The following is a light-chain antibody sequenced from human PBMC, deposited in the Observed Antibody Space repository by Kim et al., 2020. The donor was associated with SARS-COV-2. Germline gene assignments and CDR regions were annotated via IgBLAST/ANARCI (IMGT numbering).Light chain of an antibody. Sequence: SLGERAPLSCGATQSVSAISLAWYHHKRGQAPRLLIYGASTRATGIPDRFTGSGSGTDFSLTISRLEHEEFAEYYSEQYDIVPRTFGQGTKVDSK. V-gene: IGKV3-20*01. CDR3: EQYDIVPRT. CDR1: QSVSAIS. CDR2: GAS. J-gene: IGKJ1*01.